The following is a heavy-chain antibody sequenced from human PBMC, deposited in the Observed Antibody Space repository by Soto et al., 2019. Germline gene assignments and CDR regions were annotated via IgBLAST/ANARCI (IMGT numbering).Heavy chain of an antibody. CDR1: GFSLSTTEVG. CDR3: SHRRRNYGVDV. V-gene: IGHV2-5*02. J-gene: IGHJ6*02. Sequence: QITLKESGPTLVKPTQTLTLTCTFSGFSLSTTEVGVGWIRQPPGKALEWLAIIYGDDDKHYSPSLQSRLTLTKDPSKRLVFLTMTNVDPVDTGTFYCSHRRRNYGVDVWGQGTTVTVSS. CDR2: IYGDDDK.